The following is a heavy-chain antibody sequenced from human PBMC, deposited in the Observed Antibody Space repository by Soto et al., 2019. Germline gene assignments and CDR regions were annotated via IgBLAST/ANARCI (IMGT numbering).Heavy chain of an antibody. CDR2: IKQDGSEK. Sequence: GGSLRLSCAASGFIFASHTMSWVRQAPGKGLGWVANIKQDGSEKSYLDSVKGRFTISRDNAKNSLYLQMNSLRAEDTAVYFCARSRGLYCSGGNCFTHFDTWGQGTLVTVSS. CDR1: GFIFASHT. V-gene: IGHV3-7*01. D-gene: IGHD2-15*01. J-gene: IGHJ5*02. CDR3: ARSRGLYCSGGNCFTHFDT.